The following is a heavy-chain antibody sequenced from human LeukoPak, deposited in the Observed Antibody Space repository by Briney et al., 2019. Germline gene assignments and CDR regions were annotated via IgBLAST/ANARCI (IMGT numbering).Heavy chain of an antibody. Sequence: GESLRLSCAASGFTFTTYWMSWVRQLPGKGLGWVANINQDGTEKYYVDSVKGRFTISRDNAKNSLDLQMNSLRVEDTGIYYCVKVAKYYYGSETYYFFEHWGQGTPVTASS. J-gene: IGHJ4*02. CDR1: GFTFTTYW. D-gene: IGHD3-10*01. V-gene: IGHV3-7*01. CDR3: VKVAKYYYGSETYYFFEH. CDR2: INQDGTEK.